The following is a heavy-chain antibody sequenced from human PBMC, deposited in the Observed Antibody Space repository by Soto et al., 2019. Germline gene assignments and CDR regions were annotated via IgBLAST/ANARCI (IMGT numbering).Heavy chain of an antibody. V-gene: IGHV1-69*04. CDR1: GGDFSSHN. J-gene: IGHJ3*02. D-gene: IGHD2-2*01. Sequence: ASSVKVAGKGSGGDFSSHNIRWVRQTPGQGLEWMGRIIPILGIANYAQKFQGRVTITADKSTSTAYMELSSLRSEDTAVYYCARDCSSTSCYYVSAFDISGQGTMVTVS. CDR3: ARDCSSTSCYYVSAFDI. CDR2: IIPILGIA.